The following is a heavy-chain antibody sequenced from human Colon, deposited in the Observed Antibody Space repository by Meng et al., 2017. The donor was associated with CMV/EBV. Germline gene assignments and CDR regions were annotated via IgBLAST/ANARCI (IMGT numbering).Heavy chain of an antibody. CDR2: ISGSGDST. CDR3: AAARWTATDYWYFDL. D-gene: IGHD2-15*01. V-gene: IGHV3-23*01. CDR1: GFTFSSYA. Sequence: SGFTFSSYAMTWVRQAQGKGLEWVSHISGSGDSTYYADSVKGRFTISRDNSKNTLYLQMNSLRAEDTALYYCAAARWTATDYWYFDLWGRGTLVTVSS. J-gene: IGHJ2*01.